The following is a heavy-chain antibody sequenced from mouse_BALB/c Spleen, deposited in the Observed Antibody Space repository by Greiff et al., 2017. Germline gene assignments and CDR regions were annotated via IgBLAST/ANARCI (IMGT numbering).Heavy chain of an antibody. CDR1: GFTFSSFG. CDR2: ISSGSSTI. D-gene: IGHD2-2*01. V-gene: IGHV5-17*02. CDR3: ARYDGYDYYAMDY. J-gene: IGHJ4*01. Sequence: EVKLVESGGGLVQPGGSRKLSCAASGFTFSSFGMHWVRQAPEKGLEWVAYISSGSSTIYYADTVKGRFTISRDNPKNTLFLQMTSLRSEDTAMYYCARYDGYDYYAMDYWGQGTSVTVSS.